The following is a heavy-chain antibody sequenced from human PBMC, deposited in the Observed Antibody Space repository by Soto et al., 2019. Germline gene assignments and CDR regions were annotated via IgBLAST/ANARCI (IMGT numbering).Heavy chain of an antibody. D-gene: IGHD3-16*01. CDR1: DDSFTDYF. V-gene: IGHV4-34*01. CDR2: INDIGRT. J-gene: IGHJ3*01. CDR3: ARALFTFTYGGQYVFAV. Sequence: PSETLSLTCVVYDDSFTDYFWTWIRLSPGKRLEWIGEINDIGRTNYNPSLKSRVSISVDTSKNQVSLKLNSVTAADTAVYYCARALFTFTYGGQYVFAVWGQGTEVTVSS.